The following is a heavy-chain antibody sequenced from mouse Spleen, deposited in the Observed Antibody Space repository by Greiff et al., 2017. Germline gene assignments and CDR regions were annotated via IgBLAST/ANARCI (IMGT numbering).Heavy chain of an antibody. J-gene: IGHJ2*01. V-gene: IGHV5-9-1*01. Sequence: DVKLVESGGGLVKPGGSLKLSCAASGFTFSSYAMSWVRQTPEKRLEWVATISSGGSYTYYPDSVKGRFTISRDNAKNTLYLQMSSLRSEDTAMYYCARLFDYWGQGTTLTVSS. CDR1: GFTFSSYA. CDR3: ARLFDY. CDR2: ISSGGSYT.